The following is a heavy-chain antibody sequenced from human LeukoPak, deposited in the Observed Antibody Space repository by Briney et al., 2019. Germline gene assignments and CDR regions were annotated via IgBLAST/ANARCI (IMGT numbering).Heavy chain of an antibody. J-gene: IGHJ4*02. CDR3: ARTARHLDY. CDR2: ISSSGSTI. D-gene: IGHD5-18*01. V-gene: IGHV3-48*03. CDR1: GFTFSSYE. Sequence: GGSLRLSCAASGFTFSSYEMNWVRQAPGKGLEWVSYISSSGSTIYYADSVKGRFTISRDNAKNLSYLQMNDLRVEDTAVYYCARTARHLDYWGQGTLVTVSS.